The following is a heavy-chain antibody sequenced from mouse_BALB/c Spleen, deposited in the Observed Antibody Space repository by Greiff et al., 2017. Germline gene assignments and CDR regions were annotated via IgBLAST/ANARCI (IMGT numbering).Heavy chain of an antibody. D-gene: IGHD1-1*01. V-gene: IGHV14-3*02. CDR2: IDPANGNT. CDR3: ARGDYYGSSYAFDY. CDR1: GFNIKDTY. J-gene: IGHJ2*01. Sequence: EVQLQQSGAELVKPGASVKLSCTASGFNIKDTYMHWVKQRPEQGLEWIGRIDPANGNTKYDPKFQGKATITADTSSSTAYMQLSSLTSEDSAIYYCARGDYYGSSYAFDYWGQGTTLTVSS.